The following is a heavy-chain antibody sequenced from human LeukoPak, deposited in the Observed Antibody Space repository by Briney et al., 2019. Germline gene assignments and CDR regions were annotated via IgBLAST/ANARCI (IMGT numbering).Heavy chain of an antibody. CDR1: GGTFSSYA. Sequence: SVKVSCKASGGTFSSYAISWVRQAPGQGLEWMGGIIPIFGTANYAQKFQGRVTITADKSTSTAYMELSSLRSEDTAVYYCASSVEANYYDSSGYPLGYWGQGTLVTVSS. CDR2: IIPIFGTA. V-gene: IGHV1-69*06. D-gene: IGHD3-22*01. CDR3: ASSVEANYYDSSGYPLGY. J-gene: IGHJ4*02.